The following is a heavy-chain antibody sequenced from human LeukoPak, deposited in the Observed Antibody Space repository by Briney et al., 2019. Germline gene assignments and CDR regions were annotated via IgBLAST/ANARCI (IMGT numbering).Heavy chain of an antibody. CDR3: ARFDFNDPYYYYGLDV. CDR2: IYYGGTT. Sequence: SETLSLTCTVSGGSISSYYWGWIRQPPGKGLEWIGYIYYGGTTNYNPSLKSRVTISVDTSENQFSLRLSSVTAADTAVYYCARFDFNDPYYYYGLDVWGQGTTVIVSS. J-gene: IGHJ6*02. D-gene: IGHD1-1*01. V-gene: IGHV4-59*01. CDR1: GGSISSYY.